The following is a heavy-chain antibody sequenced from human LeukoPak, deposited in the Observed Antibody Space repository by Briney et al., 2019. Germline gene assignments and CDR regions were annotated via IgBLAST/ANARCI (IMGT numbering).Heavy chain of an antibody. J-gene: IGHJ5*02. CDR2: INHSGST. CDR1: GFTFSEYY. D-gene: IGHD1-1*01. CDR3: ARERGWPSRFDP. Sequence: PGGSLRLSCAASGFTFSEYYMSWIRQPPGKGLVWIGEINHSGSTNYNPSLKSRVTISVDTSKNQFSLKLSSVTAADTAVYYCARERGWPSRFDPWGQGTLVTVSS. V-gene: IGHV4-34*01.